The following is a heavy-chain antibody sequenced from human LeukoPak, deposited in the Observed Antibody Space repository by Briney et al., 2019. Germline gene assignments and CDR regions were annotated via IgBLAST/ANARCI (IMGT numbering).Heavy chain of an antibody. Sequence: ASVKVSCKASGYIFTGPYIHWVRQAPGQGLEWMGWINPNNGGTKYAQKFQGRVTMTRDTSISTVYMELNSLTSDDTAVYYCGRDFWSGSAGAFDLWGQGKMVTVSS. V-gene: IGHV1-2*02. D-gene: IGHD3-3*01. J-gene: IGHJ3*01. CDR2: INPNNGGT. CDR3: GRDFWSGSAGAFDL. CDR1: GYIFTGPY.